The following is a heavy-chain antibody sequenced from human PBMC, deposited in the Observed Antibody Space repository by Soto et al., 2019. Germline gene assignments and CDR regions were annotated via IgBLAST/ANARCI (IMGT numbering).Heavy chain of an antibody. CDR3: ARDLTLGVTIFGGAFDI. J-gene: IGHJ3*02. V-gene: IGHV3-48*01. CDR2: ISSSSSTI. CDR1: GFTFSSYS. Sequence: GGSLRLSCAASGFTFSSYSMNWVRQAPGKGLEWVSYISSSSSTIYYADSVKGRFTISRDNAKNSLYLQMNSLRAEDTAVYYCARDLTLGVTIFGGAFDIWGQGTMVTVSS. D-gene: IGHD3-3*01.